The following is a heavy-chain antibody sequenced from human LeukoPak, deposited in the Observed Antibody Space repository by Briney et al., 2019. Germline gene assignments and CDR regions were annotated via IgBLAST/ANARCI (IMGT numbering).Heavy chain of an antibody. CDR1: GFTFSSYG. D-gene: IGHD3-22*01. J-gene: IGHJ4*02. V-gene: IGHV3-30*18. CDR3: AKPRYYDSSGYPRFGRGPIDY. Sequence: GRSLRLSCAASGFTFSSYGMHWVRQAPGKGLEWVAVISYDGSNKYYEDSVKGRFTISRDNSKNTLYLQMNSLRAEDTAVYYCAKPRYYDSSGYPRFGRGPIDYWGQGTLVTVSS. CDR2: ISYDGSNK.